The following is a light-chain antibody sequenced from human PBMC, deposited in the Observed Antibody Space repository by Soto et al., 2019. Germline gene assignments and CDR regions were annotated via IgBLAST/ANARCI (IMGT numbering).Light chain of an antibody. Sequence: DIVMTQSPDSLAVSLGERATINCKSSQSVLYSSNNKNYSAWYQQKPGQPPKLLIYWASTRESGVPARLSGSGSGTDFNLSITSLQAEDVVVSYCQQYYSTLALTFGGGPKVDIK. CDR3: QQYYSTLALT. V-gene: IGKV4-1*01. CDR1: QSVLYSSNNKNY. CDR2: WAS. J-gene: IGKJ4*01.